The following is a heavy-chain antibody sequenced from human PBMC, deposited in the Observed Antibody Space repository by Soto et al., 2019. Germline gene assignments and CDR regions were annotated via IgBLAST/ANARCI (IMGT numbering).Heavy chain of an antibody. CDR3: ARDQIAVAGKYYYGMDV. Sequence: ASVKVSCKASGYTFTGYYMHWVRQAPGQGLEWMGIINPSGGSTSYAQKFQGRVTMTRDTSTSTVYMELSSLRSEDTAVYYCARDQIAVAGKYYYGMDVWGQGTTVTVS. J-gene: IGHJ6*02. V-gene: IGHV1-46*03. CDR1: GYTFTGYY. CDR2: INPSGGST. D-gene: IGHD6-19*01.